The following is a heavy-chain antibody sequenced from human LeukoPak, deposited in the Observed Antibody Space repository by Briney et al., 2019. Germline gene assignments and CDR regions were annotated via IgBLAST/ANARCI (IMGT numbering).Heavy chain of an antibody. D-gene: IGHD3-10*01. CDR1: GGSISSYY. J-gene: IGHJ5*02. CDR2: IYYSGST. V-gene: IGHV4-59*01. CDR3: ARGGYYGSGNDFRFNP. Sequence: SETLSLTCTVSGGSISSYYWSWIRQPPGKGLEWIGYIYYSGSTNYKPSLKSRVTISVDTSKNQFSLKLSSVTAADTAVYYCARGGYYGSGNDFRFNPWGQGTLVTVSS.